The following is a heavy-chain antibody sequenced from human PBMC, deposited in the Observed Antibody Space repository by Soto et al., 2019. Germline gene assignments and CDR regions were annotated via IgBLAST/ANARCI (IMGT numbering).Heavy chain of an antibody. D-gene: IGHD6-6*01. J-gene: IGHJ4*02. CDR2: ISGSVGST. CDR3: AKDRTIAARNYDE. Sequence: EVQLLESGGGLVQPGGSLRLSCVGSGFTFSDHGMSWIRQAPGKGLEWVSAISGSVGSTFYADSVKVRFTISRDNSKNTLYLQMNSLRDEDTAVYYCAKDRTIAARNYDEWGQGVLVTVSS. V-gene: IGHV3-23*01. CDR1: GFTFSDHG.